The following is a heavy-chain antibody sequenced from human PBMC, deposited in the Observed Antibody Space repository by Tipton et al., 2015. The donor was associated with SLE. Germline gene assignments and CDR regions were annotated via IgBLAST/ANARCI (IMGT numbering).Heavy chain of an antibody. V-gene: IGHV4-34*01. CDR2: INHSGST. CDR1: GGSFSGYY. D-gene: IGHD3-10*01. Sequence: LRLSCAVYGGSFSGYYWSWIRQPPGKGLEWIGEINHSGSTNYNPSLKSRVTISVDTSKNQFSLKLSSVTAADTAVYYCARDRPGAGAFDIWGQGTMVTVSS. J-gene: IGHJ3*02. CDR3: ARDRPGAGAFDI.